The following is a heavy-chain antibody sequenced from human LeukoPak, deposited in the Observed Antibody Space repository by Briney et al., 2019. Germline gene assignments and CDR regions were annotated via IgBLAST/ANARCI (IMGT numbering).Heavy chain of an antibody. CDR3: AKGRDTNS. Sequence: GGSLRLSCAASGFTFSSYGMHWARQAPGKGLEWVAVISYDGSNKYYADSVKGRFTISRDNSKNTLYLQMNSLRAEDTAVYYCAKGRDTNSWGQGTLVTVSS. J-gene: IGHJ4*02. CDR2: ISYDGSNK. V-gene: IGHV3-30*18. D-gene: IGHD5-18*01. CDR1: GFTFSSYG.